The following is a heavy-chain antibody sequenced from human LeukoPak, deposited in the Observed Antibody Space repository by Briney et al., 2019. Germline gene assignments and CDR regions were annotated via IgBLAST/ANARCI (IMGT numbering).Heavy chain of an antibody. V-gene: IGHV4-34*01. D-gene: IGHD3-22*01. CDR1: GGSFSGYY. Sequence: SETLSLTCAVYGGSFSGYYGSWIRQPPGKGLEWIGEINHSGRTNYNRSLKSRVTISVDTSKNQFSLKLSSVTAADAAVYYCARGPPRITMIVVVTGYDAFDIWGQGTMVTVSS. J-gene: IGHJ3*02. CDR2: INHSGRT. CDR3: ARGPPRITMIVVVTGYDAFDI.